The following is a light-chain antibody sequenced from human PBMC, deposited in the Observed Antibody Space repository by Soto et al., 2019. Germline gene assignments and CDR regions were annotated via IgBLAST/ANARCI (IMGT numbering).Light chain of an antibody. J-gene: IGKJ1*01. CDR1: QSVDSTY. CDR2: GAS. V-gene: IGKV3D-20*02. Sequence: EVVLTQSPATLSLSPGERATLSCRASQSVDSTYLAWYQQRPGQAPRLLIHGASSRAPGISDRFSGSGSGTDFTLTISSLEPEDFAVYYCQQRSNWPTFGQGTKV. CDR3: QQRSNWPT.